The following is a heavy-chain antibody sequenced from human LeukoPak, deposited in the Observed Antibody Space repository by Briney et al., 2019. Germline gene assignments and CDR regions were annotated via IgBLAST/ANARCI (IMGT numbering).Heavy chain of an antibody. Sequence: GASVKVSCKVSGYTLTELSMHWVRQAPGKGLEWMGGFDPEDGETIYAQKFQGRVTMTEDTSTDTAYMELSSLRSDDAAVYYCASFDYYDSSGYYWDYWGQGTLVTVSS. CDR3: ASFDYYDSSGYYWDY. J-gene: IGHJ4*02. CDR1: GYTLTELS. D-gene: IGHD3-22*01. V-gene: IGHV1-24*01. CDR2: FDPEDGET.